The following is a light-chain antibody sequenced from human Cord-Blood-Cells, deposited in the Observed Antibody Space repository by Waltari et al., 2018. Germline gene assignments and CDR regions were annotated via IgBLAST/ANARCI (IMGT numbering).Light chain of an antibody. Sequence: QSALTQPRSVSGSPGQSVTISCTGTSSYVGGSHYVSWYQQHPGKAPKLMIYDVSKRPSGVPDRFSGSKSGNTASLTISGLQAEDEADYYCCSYAGSYTVVFGGGTKLTVL. CDR2: DVS. CDR3: CSYAGSYTVV. J-gene: IGLJ2*01. CDR1: SSYVGGSHY. V-gene: IGLV2-11*01.